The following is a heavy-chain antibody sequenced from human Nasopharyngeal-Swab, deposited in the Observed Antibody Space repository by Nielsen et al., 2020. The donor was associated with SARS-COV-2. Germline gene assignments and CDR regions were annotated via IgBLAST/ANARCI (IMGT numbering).Heavy chain of an antibody. CDR3: ARTLVLRYFDCSTYFDY. CDR2: IYYSGRT. CDR1: GGSISSYY. V-gene: IGHV4-59*01. Sequence: SETLSLTCTVSGGSISSYYWSWIRKLPGKGLEWIGYIYYSGRTNYNPSLKSRVTISVDTSTNQFSLKLSPVTDADTAVYYCARTLVLRYFDCSTYFDYWGQGTLVTVSS. D-gene: IGHD3-9*01. J-gene: IGHJ4*02.